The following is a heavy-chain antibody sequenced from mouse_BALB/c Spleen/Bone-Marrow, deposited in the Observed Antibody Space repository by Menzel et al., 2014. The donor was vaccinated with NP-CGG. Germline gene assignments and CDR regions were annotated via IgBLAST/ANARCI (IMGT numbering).Heavy chain of an antibody. CDR3: ARVYYGSSSFYFDY. J-gene: IGHJ2*01. CDR2: INPYNGGT. Sequence: VHVKQSGPELVKPGASMKISCKASGHSFTGYTMNWVKQSHGKNLEWIGLINPYNGGTSYNQKFKGKATLTVDKSSSTAHMELLSLTSEDSAVYYCARVYYGSSSFYFDYWGQGTTLTVSS. V-gene: IGHV1-18*01. D-gene: IGHD1-1*01. CDR1: GHSFTGYT.